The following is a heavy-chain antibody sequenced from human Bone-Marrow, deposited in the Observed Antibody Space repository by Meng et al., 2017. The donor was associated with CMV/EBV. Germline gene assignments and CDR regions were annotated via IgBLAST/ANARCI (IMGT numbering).Heavy chain of an antibody. D-gene: IGHD3-3*01. J-gene: IGHJ6*02. CDR1: GGSISGYY. CDR2: ISSSSSYI. CDR3: ARDDDFWSGRVYYYGMDV. V-gene: IGHV3-21*01. Sequence: ETLSLTCTVSGGSISGYYWSWIRQAPGKGLEWVSSISSSSSYIYYADSVKGRFTISRDNAKNSLYLQMNSLRAEDTAVYYCARDDDFWSGRVYYYGMDVWGQGTTVTVSS.